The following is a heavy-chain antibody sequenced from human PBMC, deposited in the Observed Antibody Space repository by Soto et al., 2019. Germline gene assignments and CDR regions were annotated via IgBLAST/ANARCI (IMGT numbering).Heavy chain of an antibody. D-gene: IGHD3-16*01. CDR3: ARDPWAADY. Sequence: EVQLVESGGGLVQPGGSLRLSCAASGFTVSTKYMSWVRQAPGKGLEWVSVIYSGGSTFYADSVRGRFTISRDNSKNTVNLQMNSRRAEDTAVNYCARDPWAADYWGQGTLVTVSS. CDR1: GFTVSTKY. CDR2: IYSGGST. V-gene: IGHV3-66*01. J-gene: IGHJ4*02.